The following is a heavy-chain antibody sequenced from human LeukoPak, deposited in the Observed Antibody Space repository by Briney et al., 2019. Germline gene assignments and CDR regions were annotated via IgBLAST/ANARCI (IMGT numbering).Heavy chain of an antibody. V-gene: IGHV5-51*01. Sequence: GESLKISCKGSGYSFTSYWIGWVRQMPGKGLEWMGSIYPGDSDTRNSPSFEGQVTISADKSISTAYLQWSSLKASDTAMYYCARLGGRDGYNWGDFDYWGQGTLVTVSS. CDR1: GYSFTSYW. J-gene: IGHJ4*02. CDR3: ARLGGRDGYNWGDFDY. CDR2: IYPGDSDT. D-gene: IGHD5-24*01.